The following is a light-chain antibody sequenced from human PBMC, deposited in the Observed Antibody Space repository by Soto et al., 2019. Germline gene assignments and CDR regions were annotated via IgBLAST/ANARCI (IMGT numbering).Light chain of an antibody. V-gene: IGKV1-5*01. CDR2: DAS. J-gene: IGKJ1*01. CDR1: QSVSGW. Sequence: DIKMTQSPSTVTASVLDTVTVTCRASQSVSGWLAWYQQKPGEAPKLLIYDASALPRGVPSRFSGSGSGTKFTLTIASLQPDDFATYYCQQYETCSGTFGPGTKVDIK. CDR3: QQYETCSGT.